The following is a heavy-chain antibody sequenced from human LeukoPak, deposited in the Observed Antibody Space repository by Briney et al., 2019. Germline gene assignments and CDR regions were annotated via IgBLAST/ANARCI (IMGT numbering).Heavy chain of an antibody. CDR3: ARDFGVRGVGYYYMDV. CDR1: GYTFTSYD. D-gene: IGHD3-10*01. V-gene: IGHV1-8*01. Sequence: ASVKVSCKASGYTFTSYDINWVRQATGQGLEWMGWMNPNSGNTGYAQKFQGRVTMTRNTSISTAYMELSSLRSEDTAVYYCARDFGVRGVGYYYMDVWGKGTTVTVSS. CDR2: MNPNSGNT. J-gene: IGHJ6*03.